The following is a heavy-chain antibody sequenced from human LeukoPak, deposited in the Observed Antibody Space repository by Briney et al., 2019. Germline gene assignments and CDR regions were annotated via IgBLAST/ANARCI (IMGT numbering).Heavy chain of an antibody. D-gene: IGHD5-18*01. J-gene: IGHJ4*02. CDR1: GFTFSSYE. Sequence: GGSLRLSCAASGFTFSSYEMNWVRQAPGKGLEWVSAISGSGGSTYYADSVKGRFTISRDNSKNTLYLQMNSLRAEDTAVYYCAKDLGYSYGYYPPPDYWGQGTLVTVSS. CDR2: ISGSGGST. V-gene: IGHV3-23*01. CDR3: AKDLGYSYGYYPPPDY.